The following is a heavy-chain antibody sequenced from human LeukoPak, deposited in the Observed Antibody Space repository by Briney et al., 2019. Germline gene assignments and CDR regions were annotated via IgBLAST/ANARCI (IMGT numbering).Heavy chain of an antibody. CDR2: INWNGGST. D-gene: IGHD1-1*01. CDR3: ARGSQLELDYFDY. Sequence: EGSLRLSCAASGFTFDDYGMSWVRQAPGKGLEWVSGINWNGGSTGYADSVRGRFTISRDNAKNSLYLQMNSLRAEDTALYYCARGSQLELDYFDYWGQGTLVTVSS. V-gene: IGHV3-20*04. CDR1: GFTFDDYG. J-gene: IGHJ4*02.